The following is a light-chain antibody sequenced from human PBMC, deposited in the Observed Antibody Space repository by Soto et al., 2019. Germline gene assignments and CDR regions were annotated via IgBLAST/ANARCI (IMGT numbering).Light chain of an antibody. J-gene: IGKJ1*01. CDR1: QSISSY. V-gene: IGKV1-39*01. CDR3: QQSYSTPG. CDR2: AAS. Sequence: DIQMTQSPSSLSASVGDRVTITCRASQSISSYLNWYQQKPGKAPKLLIYAASNLQGGVPSRFSGSGSGTDFTLTISSLDPEDFATYYCQQSYSTPGFGRGTKVEVK.